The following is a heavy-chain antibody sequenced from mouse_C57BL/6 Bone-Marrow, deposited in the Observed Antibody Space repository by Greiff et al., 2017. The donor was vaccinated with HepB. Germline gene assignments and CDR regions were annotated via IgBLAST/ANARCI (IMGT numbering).Heavy chain of an antibody. V-gene: IGHV1-69*01. D-gene: IGHD4-1*01. CDR2: IDPSDSYT. Sequence: VQLVESGAELVMPGASVKLSCKASGYTFTSYWMHWVKQRPGQGLEWIGEIDPSDSYTNYNQKFKGKSTLTVDKSSSTAYMQLSSLTSEDSAVYYCARFLTLFAYWGQGTLVTVSA. CDR1: GYTFTSYW. CDR3: ARFLTLFAY. J-gene: IGHJ3*01.